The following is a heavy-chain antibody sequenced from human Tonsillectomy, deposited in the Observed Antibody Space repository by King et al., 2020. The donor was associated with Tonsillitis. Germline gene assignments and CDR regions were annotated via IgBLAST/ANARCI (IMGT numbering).Heavy chain of an antibody. CDR2: SIPIFGTT. V-gene: IGHV1-69*01. Sequence: VQLVESGAEVKKPGSSVKVSCKASGGTFSTYAISWVRQAPGQGLEWMGGSIPIFGTTNYAQKFQGRVTITADESTSTAYMELSSLRSEDTAVYFCARGGGSPLDGLDVGGQGTTVTVSS. CDR1: GGTFSTYA. J-gene: IGHJ6*02. D-gene: IGHD2-15*01. CDR3: ARGGGSPLDGLDV.